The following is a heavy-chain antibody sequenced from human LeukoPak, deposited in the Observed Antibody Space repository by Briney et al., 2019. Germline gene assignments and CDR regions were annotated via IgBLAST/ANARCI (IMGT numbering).Heavy chain of an antibody. V-gene: IGHV4-59*11. CDR2: IYYTGNT. J-gene: IGHJ4*02. CDR1: GGSLSNHY. Sequence: KTSETLSLTCTVSGGSLSNHYWNWIRQPPGKGLEWIGYIYYTGNTNYNPSLKSRVTISVDTPKDQFSLKLSSVTAADTAVYYCASSFGIVGATQYWGQGTLVTVSS. CDR3: ASSFGIVGATQY. D-gene: IGHD1-26*01.